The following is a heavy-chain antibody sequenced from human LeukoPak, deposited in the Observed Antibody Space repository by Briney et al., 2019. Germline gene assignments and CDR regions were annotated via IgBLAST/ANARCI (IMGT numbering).Heavy chain of an antibody. CDR2: IYYSGST. V-gene: IGHV4-30-4*01. D-gene: IGHD5-12*01. CDR1: GGSISSGDYY. J-gene: IGHJ3*02. Sequence: PSETLSLTCTVSGGSISSGDYYWSWIRQPPGKGLEWIGYIYYSGSTYYNPSLKSRVTISVDTSKNQFSLKLSSVTAADTAVYYCARAGYSGYGGGAFDIWGQGTMVTVSS. CDR3: ARAGYSGYGGGAFDI.